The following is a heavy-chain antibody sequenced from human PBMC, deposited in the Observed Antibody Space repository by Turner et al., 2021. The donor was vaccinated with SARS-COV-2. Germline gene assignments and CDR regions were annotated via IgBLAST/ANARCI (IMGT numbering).Heavy chain of an antibody. Sequence: EVQLVESGGGLVQPGRSLRLSCAASGFTFDDYGMHWVRQAPGKGLEWVSGISWNSGSIGYADSVKGRFTISRDNAKNSLYLRMNSLRAEDTALYYCAKVRRFAFDIWGQGTMVTVSS. CDR3: AKVRRFAFDI. CDR2: ISWNSGSI. J-gene: IGHJ3*02. CDR1: GFTFDDYG. V-gene: IGHV3-9*01.